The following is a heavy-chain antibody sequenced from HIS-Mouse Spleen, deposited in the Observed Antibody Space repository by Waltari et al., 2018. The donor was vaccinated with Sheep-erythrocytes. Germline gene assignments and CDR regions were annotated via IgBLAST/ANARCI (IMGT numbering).Heavy chain of an antibody. D-gene: IGHD1-26*01. J-gene: IGHJ4*02. Sequence: VQLVESGAEVKKPGSSVKVSCKASGGTFSSYAISWVRQAPGQGLEWMGRSLPIRGIANYAQKFQGRVTITADKSTSTAYMELSSLRSEDTAVYYCAQTGATTPHFDYWGQGTLVTVSS. CDR3: AQTGATTPHFDY. CDR1: GGTFSSYA. V-gene: IGHV1-69*09. CDR2: SLPIRGIA.